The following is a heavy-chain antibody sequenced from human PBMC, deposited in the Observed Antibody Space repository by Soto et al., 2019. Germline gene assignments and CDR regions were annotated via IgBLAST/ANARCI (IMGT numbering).Heavy chain of an antibody. J-gene: IGHJ4*01. V-gene: IGHV6-1*01. CDR2: TYYRSKWYY. D-gene: IGHD1-26*01. CDR1: GDSVSSNSAG. Sequence: SQTLSLTCAITGDSVSSNSAGWSWVRQSPSRGLEWLGRTYYRSKWYYEYAVSVRGRITINPDTSKNQYSLQLNSVTPEDTAVYFCARGEQYSGRTFDYWGQGTLVTVSS. CDR3: ARGEQYSGRTFDY.